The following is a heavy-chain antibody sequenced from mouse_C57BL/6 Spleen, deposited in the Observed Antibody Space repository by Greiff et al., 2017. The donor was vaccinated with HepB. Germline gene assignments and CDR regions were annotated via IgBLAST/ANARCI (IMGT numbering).Heavy chain of an antibody. CDR1: GYTFTDYE. Sequence: VQLQQSGAELVRPVASVTLSCKASGYTFTDYEMHWVKQTPVHGLEWIGAIDPETGGTAYNQKFKGKAILTADKSSSTAYMELRSLTSEDSAVYYCTRGYDYPWFAYWGQGTLVTVSA. CDR3: TRGYDYPWFAY. CDR2: IDPETGGT. V-gene: IGHV1-15*01. J-gene: IGHJ3*01. D-gene: IGHD2-4*01.